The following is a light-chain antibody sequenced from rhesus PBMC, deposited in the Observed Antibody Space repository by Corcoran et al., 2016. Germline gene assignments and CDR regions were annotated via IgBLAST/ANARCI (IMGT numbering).Light chain of an antibody. V-gene: IGKV1-74*01. CDR3: QHNYGPPYS. CDR2: IAS. CDR1: ENVNDF. J-gene: IGKJ2*01. Sequence: DIQMTQSPSSLSASVGDRVTITCRASENVNDFVNWYQQKPGKAPRLLIYIASSWKIGVPSRFSGDKSGPAYTFTISSLQSEDVATYYGQHNYGPPYSFGRGTRVEIK.